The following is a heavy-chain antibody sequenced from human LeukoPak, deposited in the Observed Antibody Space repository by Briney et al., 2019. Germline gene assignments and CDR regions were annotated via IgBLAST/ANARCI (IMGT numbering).Heavy chain of an antibody. CDR1: GYTFIDYY. V-gene: IGHV1-2*02. CDR2: INLNTGGT. D-gene: IGHD3-22*01. Sequence: ASVKVSCKASGYTFIDYYIHWVRQAPGQGLEWMGWINLNTGGTKCAQKFQGRVTMTRDTSISTGYMELSGLRSDDTAVYYCARETRGYSDYWGQGTLVTVSS. CDR3: ARETRGYSDY. J-gene: IGHJ4*02.